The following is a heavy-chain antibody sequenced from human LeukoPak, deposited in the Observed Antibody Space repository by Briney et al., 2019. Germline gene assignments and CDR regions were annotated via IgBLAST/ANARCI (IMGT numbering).Heavy chain of an antibody. V-gene: IGHV3-48*03. CDR1: GFTLSSYE. J-gene: IGHJ4*02. CDR2: ISSSGSTI. Sequence: PGGSLRLSCAASGFTLSSYEMNWVRQAPEKGLEWVAYISSSGSTIYYADSVKGRFTISRDNAKNLLYLQLNSLRAEDTAVYYCASAGHGFWSGYFDYWGQGTLVTVSS. CDR3: ASAGHGFWSGYFDY. D-gene: IGHD3-3*01.